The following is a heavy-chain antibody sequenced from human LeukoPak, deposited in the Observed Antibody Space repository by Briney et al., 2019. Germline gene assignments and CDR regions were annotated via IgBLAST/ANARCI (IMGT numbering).Heavy chain of an antibody. Sequence: GGSLNLSCAASEFTFSNFAMSWVRQAPGKGLEWVSTISGSGDNTYYADSVKGRFTISRDNSKNTLSLHMNTLRAEDTAVYYCAKDLLQTFFFDSSGYYSDAFGMWGQGTMVTVSP. CDR3: AKDLLQTFFFDSSGYYSDAFGM. J-gene: IGHJ3*02. CDR2: ISGSGDNT. V-gene: IGHV3-23*01. D-gene: IGHD3-22*01. CDR1: EFTFSNFA.